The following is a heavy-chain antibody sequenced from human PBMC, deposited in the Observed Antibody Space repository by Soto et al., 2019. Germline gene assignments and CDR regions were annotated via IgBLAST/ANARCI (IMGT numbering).Heavy chain of an antibody. CDR3: ARALDWGYDYIWGSYRIFDY. CDR2: IYYSGST. D-gene: IGHD3-16*02. Sequence: KSSETLSLTCTVSGGSISSYYWSWIRQPPGKGLEWIGYIYYSGSTNYNPSLKSRVTISVDTSKNQFSLKLSSVTAADTAVYYCARALDWGYDYIWGSYRIFDYWGQGTLVNVAS. CDR1: GGSISSYY. J-gene: IGHJ4*02. V-gene: IGHV4-59*01.